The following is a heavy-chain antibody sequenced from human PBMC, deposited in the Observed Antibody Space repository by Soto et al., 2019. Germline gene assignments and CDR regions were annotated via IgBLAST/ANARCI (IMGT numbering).Heavy chain of an antibody. Sequence: PSXTLSLTSSVSDDSINSDNYYCGWILQHQGKCLEWIGSIYYRGNAYYNPSLQTRVTISLDKSKSQFSLKLNSVTAADSAVYFCARLEGLATISYYFDFWGPGALVTVSS. CDR3: ARLEGLATISYYFDF. J-gene: IGHJ4*02. CDR2: IYYRGNA. V-gene: IGHV4-39*01. D-gene: IGHD3-9*01. CDR1: DDSINSDNYY.